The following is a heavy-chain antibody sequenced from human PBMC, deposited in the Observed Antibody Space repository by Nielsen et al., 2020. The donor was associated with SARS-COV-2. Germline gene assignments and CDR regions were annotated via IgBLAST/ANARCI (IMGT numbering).Heavy chain of an antibody. Sequence: GESLKISCSASGFSFSIHAMHWVRQAPGKGLEWVAVIWYDGSNKYYADSVKGRFTISRDNSKNTLYLQMNSLRAEDTAVYYCAREGGVGATTGIDYWGQGTLVTVSS. D-gene: IGHD1-26*01. CDR1: GFSFSIHA. J-gene: IGHJ4*02. CDR3: AREGGVGATTGIDY. V-gene: IGHV3-33*08. CDR2: IWYDGSNK.